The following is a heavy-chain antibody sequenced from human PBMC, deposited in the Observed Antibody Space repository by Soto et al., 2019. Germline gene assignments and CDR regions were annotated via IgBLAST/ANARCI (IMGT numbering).Heavy chain of an antibody. V-gene: IGHV1-69*13. Sequence: SVKVSCKASGGTFSSYAITWVRRAPGQGLELLGGIIPILNSPAYAQKFKARVVITADEITNTAYMELNSLRFDDTAVYYCTREAPYCTSATCPKFYDMDVWGQGTTVTVSS. D-gene: IGHD2-2*01. CDR3: TREAPYCTSATCPKFYDMDV. J-gene: IGHJ6*02. CDR1: GGTFSSYA. CDR2: IIPILNSP.